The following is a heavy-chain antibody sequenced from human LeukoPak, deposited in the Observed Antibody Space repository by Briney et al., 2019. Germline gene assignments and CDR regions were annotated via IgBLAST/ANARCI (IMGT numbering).Heavy chain of an antibody. V-gene: IGHV4-59*01. J-gene: IGHJ4*02. CDR1: GGSISSYY. CDR3: ARHLGGAGANDY. Sequence: PPETLSLTCTVSGGSISSYYWSWIRQPPGKGLEWIGYIYYSGSTNYNPSLKSRVTISVDTSKNQFSLKLSSVTAADTAVYYCARHLGGAGANDYWGQGTLVTVSS. D-gene: IGHD3-16*01. CDR2: IYYSGST.